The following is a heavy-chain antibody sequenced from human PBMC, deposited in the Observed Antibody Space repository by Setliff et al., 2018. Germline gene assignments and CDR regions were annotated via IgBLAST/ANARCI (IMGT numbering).Heavy chain of an antibody. D-gene: IGHD1-26*01. Sequence: PSETLSLTCTVSGGSIRSGRFYWSWIRQSAEKGLEWIGRVHASGIPNYNPSFKCRVTISLDTSTNQFSLNLNSVTAADTAVYYCARDNTMVGSTDYWGLGTLVTFSS. CDR2: VHASGIP. V-gene: IGHV4-61*02. J-gene: IGHJ4*02. CDR1: GGSIRSGRFY. CDR3: ARDNTMVGSTDY.